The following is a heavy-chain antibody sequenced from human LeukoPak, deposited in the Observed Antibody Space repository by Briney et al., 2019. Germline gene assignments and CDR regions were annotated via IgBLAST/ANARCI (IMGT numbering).Heavy chain of an antibody. CDR2: IYYSGST. V-gene: IGHV4-61*01. Sequence: PSETLSLTCTVSGGSFSSGSYYWSWIRQPPGKGLEWIGYIYYSGSTNYNPSLESQVTISVDTSKNQFSLKLSSVTAADTAVYYCARAAVAEYFDWLSRPNAPNWYFDLWGRGTLVTVSS. D-gene: IGHD3-9*01. J-gene: IGHJ2*01. CDR3: ARAAVAEYFDWLSRPNAPNWYFDL. CDR1: GGSFSSGSYY.